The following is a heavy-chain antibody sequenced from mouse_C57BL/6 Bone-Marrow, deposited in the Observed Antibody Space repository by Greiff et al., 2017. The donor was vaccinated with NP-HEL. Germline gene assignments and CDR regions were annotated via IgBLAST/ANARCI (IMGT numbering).Heavy chain of an antibody. Sequence: QVQLKESGAELVRPGASVKLSCKASGYTFTSYGISWVKQRTGQGLEWIGEIYPSSGNTYYNEKFKGKATLTADKSSSTAYMELRSLTSEDSAVYFCARSGLYFDYWGQGTTLTVSS. CDR1: GYTFTSYG. CDR2: IYPSSGNT. D-gene: IGHD2-13*01. J-gene: IGHJ2*01. CDR3: ARSGLYFDY. V-gene: IGHV1-81*01.